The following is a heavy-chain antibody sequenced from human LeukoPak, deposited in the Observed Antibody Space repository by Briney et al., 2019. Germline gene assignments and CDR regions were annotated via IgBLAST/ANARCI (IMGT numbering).Heavy chain of an antibody. CDR3: VSGYRDY. Sequence: GGSLRLTCAASGFTFSSYGMHWVRQAPGKGLEWVAFIRYDGSNKYYADSVKGRFTISRDNSKNTLYLQMNCLRAEDTAVYYCVSGYRDYWGQGTLVTVSS. CDR2: IRYDGSNK. V-gene: IGHV3-30*02. D-gene: IGHD5-12*01. CDR1: GFTFSSYG. J-gene: IGHJ4*02.